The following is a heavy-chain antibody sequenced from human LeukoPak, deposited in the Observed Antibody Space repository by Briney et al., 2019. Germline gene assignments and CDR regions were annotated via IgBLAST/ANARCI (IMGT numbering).Heavy chain of an antibody. V-gene: IGHV3-21*01. CDR3: ARGRHYYDSSGETLDY. D-gene: IGHD3-22*01. Sequence: PGGSLRLSCAASGFTFSSYSMNWVRQAPGKGLEWVSSISSSSSYIHYADSVKGRFTISRDNAKNSLYLQMNSLRAEDTAVYYCARGRHYYDSSGETLDYWGQGTLVTVSS. CDR1: GFTFSSYS. J-gene: IGHJ4*02. CDR2: ISSSSSYI.